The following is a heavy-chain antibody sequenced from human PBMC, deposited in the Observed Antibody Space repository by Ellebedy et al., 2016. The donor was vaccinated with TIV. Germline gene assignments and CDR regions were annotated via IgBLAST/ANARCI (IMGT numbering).Heavy chain of an antibody. CDR3: AIPGESYGSGSWYY. CDR1: GYTLTELS. CDR2: FDPEDGET. J-gene: IGHJ4*02. V-gene: IGHV1-24*01. Sequence: ASVKVSCXVSGYTLTELSMHWVRQAPGKGLEWMGGFDPEDGETIYAQKFQGRVTMTEDTSTDTAYMELSSLRSEDTAVYYCAIPGESYGSGSWYYWGQGTLVTVSS. D-gene: IGHD3-10*01.